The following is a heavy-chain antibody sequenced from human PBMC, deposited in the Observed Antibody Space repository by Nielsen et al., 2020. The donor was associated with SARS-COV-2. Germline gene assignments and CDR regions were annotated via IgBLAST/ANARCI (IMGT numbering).Heavy chain of an antibody. D-gene: IGHD2-15*01. J-gene: IGHJ3*02. CDR3: AKVLSGCSGGSCQDAFDI. CDR1: GFTFSSYW. Sequence: GGSLRLSCAASGFTFSSYWMHWVCQAPGKGLLWVSLINTDGSSAIYADSVKGRFTISRDNAKNTLYLQMNSLRAEDTAVYYCAKVLSGCSGGSCQDAFDIWGQGTMVTVSS. CDR2: INTDGSSA. V-gene: IGHV3-74*01.